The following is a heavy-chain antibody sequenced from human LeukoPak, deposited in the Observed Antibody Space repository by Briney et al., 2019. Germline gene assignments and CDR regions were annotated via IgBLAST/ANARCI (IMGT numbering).Heavy chain of an antibody. Sequence: KPSETLSLTCSVSGGSISDHHWSWIRQSPGKGLEWIGYIYYTGSTNYDPSLKSRVSMSVARNQFSLNLRSVPAADSAVYYCTRLSRYCSSSSCRTSQYYFDYWGQGAPVTVSS. CDR3: TRLSRYCSSSSCRTSQYYFDY. J-gene: IGHJ4*02. D-gene: IGHD2-2*01. CDR1: GGSISDHH. V-gene: IGHV4-59*11. CDR2: IYYTGST.